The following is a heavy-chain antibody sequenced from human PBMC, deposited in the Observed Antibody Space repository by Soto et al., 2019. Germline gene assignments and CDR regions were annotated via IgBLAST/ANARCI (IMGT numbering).Heavy chain of an antibody. CDR1: GYTFTSYD. D-gene: IGHD3-3*01. V-gene: IGHV1-8*01. J-gene: IGHJ6*03. CDR2: MNPNSGNT. CDR3: ARGPTIFGYYYYYMDV. Sequence: QVQLVQSGAEVKKPGASVKVSCKASGYTFTSYDINWVRQATGQGLEWMGWMNPNSGNTGYAQKFQGRVALPRNTSISTAYMELSSLRSEDTAVYYCARGPTIFGYYYYYMDVWGKGTTVTVSS.